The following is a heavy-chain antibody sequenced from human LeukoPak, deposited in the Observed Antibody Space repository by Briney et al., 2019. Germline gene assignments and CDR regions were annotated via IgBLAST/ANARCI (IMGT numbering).Heavy chain of an antibody. CDR2: IYYSGST. J-gene: IGHJ3*02. V-gene: IGHV4-59*01. Sequence: PSETLSLTCTVSGGSISSYHWSWIRQPPGKGLEWIGYIYYSGSTNYNPSLKSRVTISVDTSKNQFSLKLSSVTAADTAVYYCAAFGGEGAFDIWGQGTMVTVSS. D-gene: IGHD2-21*01. CDR3: AAFGGEGAFDI. CDR1: GGSISSYH.